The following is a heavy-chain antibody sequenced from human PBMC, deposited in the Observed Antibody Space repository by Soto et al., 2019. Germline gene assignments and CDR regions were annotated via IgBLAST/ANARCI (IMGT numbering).Heavy chain of an antibody. CDR2: IYGVDDK. J-gene: IGHJ6*02. CDR1: GFSLTTSGVG. CDR3: AHRHYYGSGNLGMDV. V-gene: IGHV2-5*02. D-gene: IGHD3-10*01. Sequence: SGPTLVNPTQTLTLTCTLSGFSLTTSGVGVGWIRQPPGKALEWLALIYGVDDKRYSPSLKSRLTITGDTSKNQVVLTMTNMDPVDTATYYCAHRHYYGSGNLGMDVWGQGTTVTVSS.